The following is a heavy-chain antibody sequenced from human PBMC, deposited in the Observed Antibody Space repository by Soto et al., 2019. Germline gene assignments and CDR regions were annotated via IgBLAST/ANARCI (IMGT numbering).Heavy chain of an antibody. CDR3: ARDRETMVRGFIIDYYGMDV. Sequence: SETLSLTCAVSGGSISSSNWWSWVRQPPGKGLEWIGEIYHSGSTNYNPSLKSRVTISVDKSKNQFSLKLSSVAAADTAVYYCARDRETMVRGFIIDYYGMDVWGQGTTVTVSS. CDR2: IYHSGST. V-gene: IGHV4-4*02. CDR1: GGSISSSNW. D-gene: IGHD3-10*01. J-gene: IGHJ6*02.